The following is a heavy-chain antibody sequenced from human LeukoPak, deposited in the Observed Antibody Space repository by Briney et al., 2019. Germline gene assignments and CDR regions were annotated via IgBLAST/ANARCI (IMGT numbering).Heavy chain of an antibody. J-gene: IGHJ6*02. D-gene: IGHD2-2*03. CDR2: ISSTGNTI. CDR3: ARDMLRGGMDIVVVPAADYYGMDV. V-gene: IGHV3-48*02. CDR1: GLTFSGYS. Sequence: GGSLRLSCAASGLTFSGYSMNWVRQAPGKGLEWVSYISSTGNTIAHADSVRGRFTISRDNAKNSLYLQMNSLRDDDTAVYYCARDMLRGGMDIVVVPAADYYGMDVWGQGTTVTVSS.